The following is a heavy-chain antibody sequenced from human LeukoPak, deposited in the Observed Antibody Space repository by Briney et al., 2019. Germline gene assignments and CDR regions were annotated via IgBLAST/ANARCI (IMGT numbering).Heavy chain of an antibody. CDR3: ARDRGYGYFDY. Sequence: MPSETLSLTCTVSGGSISGYYWSWVRQPPGRGLEWIGYIYYSGSTNYNPSLKSRVTISVDTSKNQFSLKLRSVTAADTAVYYCARDRGYGYFDYWGQGTLVTVSS. CDR1: GGSISGYY. J-gene: IGHJ4*02. CDR2: IYYSGST. V-gene: IGHV4-59*01. D-gene: IGHD5-18*01.